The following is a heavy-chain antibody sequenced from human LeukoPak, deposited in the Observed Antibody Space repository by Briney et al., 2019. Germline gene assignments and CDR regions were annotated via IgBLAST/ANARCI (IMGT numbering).Heavy chain of an antibody. V-gene: IGHV3-21*01. CDR2: ISSSSSDI. Sequence: GGSLRLSCAASGFTFSSDSMNWVRQAPGKGLEWVSSISSSSSDIYYADSVKGRFTISRDNAKNSLYLQMNSLRAEDTAVYYCAGSTLWFGEYFFDYWGQGTLVTVSS. CDR1: GFTFSSDS. CDR3: AGSTLWFGEYFFDY. J-gene: IGHJ4*02. D-gene: IGHD3-10*01.